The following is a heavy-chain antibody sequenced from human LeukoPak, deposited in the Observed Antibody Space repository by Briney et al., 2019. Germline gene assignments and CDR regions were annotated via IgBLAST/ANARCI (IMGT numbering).Heavy chain of an antibody. V-gene: IGHV4-34*01. CDR1: GGSFSGYY. CDR3: ARRQLRLYYMDV. D-gene: IGHD5-18*01. J-gene: IGHJ6*03. CDR2: INHSGST. Sequence: SETLSLTCAVYGGSFSGYYWSWIRRPPGKGLEWIGEINHSGSTNYNPSLKSRVTISVDTSKNQFSLKLSSVTAADTAVYYCARRQLRLYYMDVWGKGTTVTISS.